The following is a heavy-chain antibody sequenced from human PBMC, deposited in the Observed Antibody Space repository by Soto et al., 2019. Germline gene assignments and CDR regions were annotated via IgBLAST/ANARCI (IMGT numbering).Heavy chain of an antibody. Sequence: QVQLQQWGAGLVKPSETLSLTCAVSGGSFSGYYWTWIRQPPGKGLEWIGEINHSGGTNYNPSLRSRVTLSVDTSKSQFSMTMNSMTAADTAVYFCARGSIVAAVWGQGILVTVSS. J-gene: IGHJ4*02. CDR2: INHSGGT. CDR1: GGSFSGYY. D-gene: IGHD6-13*01. CDR3: ARGSIVAAV. V-gene: IGHV4-34*02.